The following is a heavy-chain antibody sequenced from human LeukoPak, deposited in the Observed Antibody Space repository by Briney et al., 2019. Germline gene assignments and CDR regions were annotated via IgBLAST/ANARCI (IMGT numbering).Heavy chain of an antibody. CDR3: AKATSSGWGYAFDV. CDR2: IRCDGGEI. V-gene: IGHV3-43*01. CDR1: GFTFHDYT. D-gene: IGHD6-19*01. J-gene: IGHJ3*01. Sequence: GGSLRLSCAVSGFTFHDYTMHSVRQPPGKGLEWVSLIRCDGGEIHYADSLKGRFTISRDNSKNSLFLQMNSLGIEDTALYYCAKATSSGWGYAFDVWGRGTMVTVSA.